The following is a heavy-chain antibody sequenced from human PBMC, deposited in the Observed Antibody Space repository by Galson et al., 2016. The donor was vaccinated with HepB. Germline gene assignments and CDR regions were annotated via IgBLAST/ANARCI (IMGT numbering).Heavy chain of an antibody. CDR2: IYHSGST. Sequence: SETLSLTCAVSGGSISSSNWWSWVRQPPGKGLEWIGEIYHSGSTNYNPSFKSRVTISVDKSKNQFSLKLSSVTAADTAVYYCAREDYGDYGYFQHWGQGTLVTVSS. J-gene: IGHJ1*01. V-gene: IGHV4-4*02. CDR3: AREDYGDYGYFQH. CDR1: GGSISSSNW. D-gene: IGHD4-17*01.